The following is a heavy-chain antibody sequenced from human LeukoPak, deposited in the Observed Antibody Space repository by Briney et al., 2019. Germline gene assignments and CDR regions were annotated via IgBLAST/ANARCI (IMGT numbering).Heavy chain of an antibody. V-gene: IGHV3-30*04. Sequence: GGSLRLSCAASGFTFRSSAMHWVRQAPGKGLEWVAVTSYDGRNKYYADSAKGRFTISRDNSKNTLYLQMNSLRPEDTAVYYCARDRYGLDTPMVSTNFDYWGQGPLVTVSS. CDR1: GFTFRSSA. J-gene: IGHJ4*02. CDR3: ARDRYGLDTPMVSTNFDY. CDR2: TSYDGRNK. D-gene: IGHD5-18*01.